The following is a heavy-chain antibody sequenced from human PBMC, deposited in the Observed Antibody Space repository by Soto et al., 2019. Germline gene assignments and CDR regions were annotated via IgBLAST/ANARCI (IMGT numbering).Heavy chain of an antibody. Sequence: EVQLVESGGGVVRPGGSLRLSCAASGFTFDAYATSWVRQAPGKGLEWVSGINGNGGRTGYADTVKGRFTISRDNAKNSLYIQINSLRAENTPLYHCARVLWFGGGKTPSYYYYYMDVWGQGTTVTVSS. D-gene: IGHD3-10*01. CDR1: GFTFDAYA. V-gene: IGHV3-20*01. CDR2: INGNGGRT. J-gene: IGHJ6*03. CDR3: ARVLWFGGGKTPSYYYYYMDV.